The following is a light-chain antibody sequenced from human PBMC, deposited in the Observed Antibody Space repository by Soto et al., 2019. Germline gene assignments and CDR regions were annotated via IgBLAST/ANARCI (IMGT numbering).Light chain of an antibody. CDR1: QGIANF. CDR3: QQLNSFPIP. Sequence: IQLTQSPSSLSASVGDRVTISCRASQGIANFLAWYQQKPGKAPKLLIYGASTLQSGVPSRFSGSGSGTGFTLTISSLQPEDFATYYCQQLNSFPIPFGPGTKVDIK. V-gene: IGKV1-9*01. CDR2: GAS. J-gene: IGKJ3*01.